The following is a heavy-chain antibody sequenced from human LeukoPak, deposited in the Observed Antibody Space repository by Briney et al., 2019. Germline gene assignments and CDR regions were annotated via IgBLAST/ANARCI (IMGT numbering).Heavy chain of an antibody. CDR2: IYYSGST. D-gene: IGHD3-22*01. V-gene: IGHV4-59*12. Sequence: PSETLSLTCTVSGGSISSYYWSWIRQPPGKGLEWIGYIYYSGSTYYNPSLKSRVTISVDTSKNQFSLKLSSVTAADTAVYYCARRNYYDSSGDFDYWGQGTLVTVSS. J-gene: IGHJ4*02. CDR3: ARRNYYDSSGDFDY. CDR1: GGSISSYY.